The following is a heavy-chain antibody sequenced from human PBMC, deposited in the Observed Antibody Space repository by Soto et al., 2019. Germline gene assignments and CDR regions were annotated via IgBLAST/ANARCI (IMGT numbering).Heavy chain of an antibody. CDR1: SGSIGTYY. Sequence: SETLSLTCTVSSGSIGTYYWRWVRQPPGKGLEWIGYIYYRGNTDYNPSLKSRVTISLATPKNQFSLKLSSVTAADTAVYYCARHPGYYDILTGYTTYYFDYWGQGILVTVSS. CDR2: IYYRGNT. J-gene: IGHJ4*02. V-gene: IGHV4-59*08. D-gene: IGHD3-9*01. CDR3: ARHPGYYDILTGYTTYYFDY.